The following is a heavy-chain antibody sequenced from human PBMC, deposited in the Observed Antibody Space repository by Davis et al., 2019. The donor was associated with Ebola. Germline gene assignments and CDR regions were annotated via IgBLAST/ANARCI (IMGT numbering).Heavy chain of an antibody. CDR1: GYTFTSYG. J-gene: IGHJ4*02. D-gene: IGHD3-9*01. CDR3: ARAPNYDVLTGTSSYYFDY. Sequence: ASVKFSCKSSGYTFTSYGLVWVRQAPGLGLEWMEWISGFNTNTNFAQKFQGRVTVSKDTSTNTAYMDLRSLTSDDTAIYYCARAPNYDVLTGTSSYYFDYWGQGTLVTVSS. V-gene: IGHV1-18*04. CDR2: ISGFNTNT.